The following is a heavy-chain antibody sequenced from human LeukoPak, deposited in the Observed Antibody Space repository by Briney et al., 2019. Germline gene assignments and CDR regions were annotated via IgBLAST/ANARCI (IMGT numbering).Heavy chain of an antibody. D-gene: IGHD3-3*02. CDR1: GGSISSGSYY. J-gene: IGHJ4*02. CDR2: IYTSGST. Sequence: PSETLSLTCTVSGGSISSGSYYWSWIRQPAGKGLEWIGRIYTSGSTNYNPSLKSQVTISVDTSKNQFSLKLSSVTAADTAVYYCARVHFWSGYFSYFDYWGQGTLVTVSS. V-gene: IGHV4-61*02. CDR3: ARVHFWSGYFSYFDY.